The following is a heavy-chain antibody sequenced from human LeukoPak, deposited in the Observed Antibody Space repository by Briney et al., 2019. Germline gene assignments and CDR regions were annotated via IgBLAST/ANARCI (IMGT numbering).Heavy chain of an antibody. J-gene: IGHJ5*02. D-gene: IGHD6-6*01. CDR2: INAGNGNT. Sequence: ASVKVSCKASGYTFTSYAMHWVRQAPGQRLEWMGWINAGNGNTKYSQKFQGGVTITRDTSASTAYMELSSLRSEDTAVYYCARGSMLAARRGGWFDPWGQGTLDTVSS. CDR1: GYTFTSYA. V-gene: IGHV1-3*01. CDR3: ARGSMLAARRGGWFDP.